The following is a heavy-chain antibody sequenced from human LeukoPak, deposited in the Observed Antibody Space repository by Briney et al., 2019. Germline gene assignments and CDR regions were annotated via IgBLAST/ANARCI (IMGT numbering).Heavy chain of an antibody. V-gene: IGHV4-39*07. J-gene: IGHJ4*02. CDR1: GGSISSSSYY. Sequence: SETLSLTCTVSGGSISSSSYYWGWIRQPPGKGLEWIGSIYYSGSTYYNPSLKSRVTISVDTSKNQFSLKLSSVTAADTAVYYCARSPYYYDSRAPYYFDYWGQGTLVTVSS. CDR3: ARSPYYYDSRAPYYFDY. D-gene: IGHD3-22*01. CDR2: IYYSGST.